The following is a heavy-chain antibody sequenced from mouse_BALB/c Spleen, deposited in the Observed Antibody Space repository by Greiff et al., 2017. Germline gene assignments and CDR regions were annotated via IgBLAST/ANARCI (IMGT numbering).Heavy chain of an antibody. J-gene: IGHJ4*01. CDR2: INPGSGGT. CDR3: ARSRGNYDYEGYYAMDY. V-gene: IGHV1-54*01. CDR1: GYAFTNYL. Sequence: QVHVKQSGAELVRPGTSVKVSCKASGYAFTNYLIEWVKQRPGQGLEWIGVINPGSGGTNYNEKFKGKATLTADKSSSTAYMQLSSLTSDDSAVYFCARSRGNYDYEGYYAMDYWGQGTSVTVSS. D-gene: IGHD2-4*01.